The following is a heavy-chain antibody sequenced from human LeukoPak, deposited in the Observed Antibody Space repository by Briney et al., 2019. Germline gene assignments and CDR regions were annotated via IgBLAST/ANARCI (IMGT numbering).Heavy chain of an antibody. CDR3: ARNSATIFGVVMDYFDY. CDR2: IYTSGST. V-gene: IGHV4-61*02. Sequence: SETLSLTCTVSGGSISSGSYYWSWIRQPAGKGLEWIGRIYTSGSTNYNPSLKSRVTISVDTSKNQFSLKLSSVTAADTAVYYCARNSATIFGVVMDYFDYWGQGTLVTVSS. J-gene: IGHJ4*02. CDR1: GGSISSGSYY. D-gene: IGHD3-3*01.